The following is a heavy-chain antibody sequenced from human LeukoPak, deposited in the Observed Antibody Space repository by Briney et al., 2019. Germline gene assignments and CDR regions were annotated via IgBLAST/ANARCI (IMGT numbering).Heavy chain of an antibody. CDR3: GDYGAGY. Sequence: GRSLRLSCAASGFTFSSYAMHWVRQAPGKGLEWVAVISYDGSNKYYADSVKGRFTISRDNSKNTLYLQMNSLRAEDTAVYYCGDYGAGYWGQGTLVTVSS. CDR1: GFTFSSYA. V-gene: IGHV3-30*04. CDR2: ISYDGSNK. D-gene: IGHD4/OR15-4a*01. J-gene: IGHJ4*02.